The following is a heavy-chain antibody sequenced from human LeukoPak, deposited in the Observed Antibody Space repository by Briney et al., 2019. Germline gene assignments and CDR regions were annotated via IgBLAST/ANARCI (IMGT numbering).Heavy chain of an antibody. D-gene: IGHD5-24*01. Sequence: SETLSLTCTVSGGSISSSSYYWGWIRQPPGKGLEWIGYIYYSGSTNYNPSLKSRVTISVDTSKNQFSLKLSSVTAADTAVYYCARVSRVGRWLQLRGNWFDPWGQGTLVTVSS. CDR2: IYYSGST. CDR3: ARVSRVGRWLQLRGNWFDP. V-gene: IGHV4-61*05. J-gene: IGHJ5*02. CDR1: GGSISSSSYY.